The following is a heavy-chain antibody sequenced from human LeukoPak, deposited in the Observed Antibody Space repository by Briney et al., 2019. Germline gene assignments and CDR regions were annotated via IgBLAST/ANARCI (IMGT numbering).Heavy chain of an antibody. Sequence: SGPTLANPTQTLTLTCTFSGISLSSGAVGVGWIRQPPGGALEWLGVIYGNDEKLYSSSLQNRLSITKDTSKNQVVHTMANMDPVDTATYYCAHRHRGVASDIWGQGTMVTVSS. CDR2: IYGNDEK. J-gene: IGHJ3*02. CDR1: GISLSSGAVG. CDR3: AHRHRGVASDI. D-gene: IGHD2-15*01. V-gene: IGHV2-5*01.